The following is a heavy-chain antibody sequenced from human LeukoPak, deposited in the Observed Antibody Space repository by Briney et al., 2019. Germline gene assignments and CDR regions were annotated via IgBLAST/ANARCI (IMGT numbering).Heavy chain of an antibody. CDR1: GFTFSSYA. CDR2: ISYDGSNK. Sequence: GGSLRLSCAASGFTFSSYAMHWVRQAPGKGLEWVAVISYDGSNKYYADSVKGRFTISRDNAKNSLYLQMNSLRAEDTAVYYCARGIVVVPAEGYYMDVWGKGTTVTVSS. V-gene: IGHV3-30-3*01. J-gene: IGHJ6*03. D-gene: IGHD2-2*01. CDR3: ARGIVVVPAEGYYMDV.